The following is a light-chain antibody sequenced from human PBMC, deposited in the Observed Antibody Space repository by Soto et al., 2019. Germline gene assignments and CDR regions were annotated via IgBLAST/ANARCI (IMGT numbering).Light chain of an antibody. CDR1: QTVTDY. CDR2: AAS. V-gene: IGKV1-39*01. Sequence: DIQMTQSPSSLPAPLGERVTITCRACQTVTDYLNWYQHKPGKAPKLLIYAASTLQSGVPSRFSGSGSGTDFTLTITSLQPEDFGTYYCHQTYSTPQTFGGGTKVDIK. CDR3: HQTYSTPQT. J-gene: IGKJ4*02.